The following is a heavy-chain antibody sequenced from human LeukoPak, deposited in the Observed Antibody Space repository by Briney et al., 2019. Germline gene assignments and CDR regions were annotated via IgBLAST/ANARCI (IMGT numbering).Heavy chain of an antibody. V-gene: IGHV3-33*01. CDR3: ARGWNDEVGDAFDI. CDR1: GFTFSSYG. J-gene: IGHJ3*02. CDR2: IWYDGSNK. D-gene: IGHD1-1*01. Sequence: QPGRSLRLSCAASGFTFSSYGMHWVRQAPGKGLEWVAVIWYDGSNKYYADSVKGRFTISRDNSKNTLYLQMNSLRAEDTAVYYCARGWNDEVGDAFDIWGQGTMVTVSS.